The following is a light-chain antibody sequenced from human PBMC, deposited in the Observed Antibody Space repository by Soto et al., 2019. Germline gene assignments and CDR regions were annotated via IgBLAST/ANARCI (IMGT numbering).Light chain of an antibody. CDR3: LQYGSSPIT. CDR1: HSVTRY. V-gene: IGKV3-20*01. CDR2: DAS. Sequence: EIVLTQSPGTLSLSPGERATLSCRASHSVTRYVAWYQQKPGQAPRLLISDASGRATGIPDRFSGSGSETDFSLICNRREPEDFAVEFCLQYGSSPITFGQGTRLEIK. J-gene: IGKJ5*01.